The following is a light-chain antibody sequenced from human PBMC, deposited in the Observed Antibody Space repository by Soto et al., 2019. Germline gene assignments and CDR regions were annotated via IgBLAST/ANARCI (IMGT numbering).Light chain of an antibody. CDR2: EDN. J-gene: IGLJ2*01. CDR3: YSTDSSGNHRV. Sequence: SSELTQPPWVSGSPGQTARITCSGDALPKKYAYWDQQKSGQAPVLLIHEDNTRPSGIPERFSGSSSGTMATLTISGAQVEDEADYYCYSTDSSGNHRVFGGGTKLTVL. V-gene: IGLV3-10*01. CDR1: ALPKKY.